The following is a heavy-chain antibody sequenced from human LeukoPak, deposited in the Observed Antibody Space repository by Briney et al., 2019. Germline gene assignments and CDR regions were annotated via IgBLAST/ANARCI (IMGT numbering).Heavy chain of an antibody. D-gene: IGHD6-6*01. CDR1: GYNFTSYW. J-gene: IGHJ4*02. V-gene: IGHV5-51*01. CDR2: IYPGDSDT. Sequence: GGSLEISCKGSGYNFTSYWIGWGRPVPGKGLEGMGIIYPGDSDTRYSPSFQGQVTISADKSISTAYLQWSSLKASDTAMYYCARTPSSSLYYFDYWGQGTLVTVSS. CDR3: ARTPSSSLYYFDY.